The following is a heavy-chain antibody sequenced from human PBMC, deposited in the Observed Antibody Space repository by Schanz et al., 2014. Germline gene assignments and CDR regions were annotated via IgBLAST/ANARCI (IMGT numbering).Heavy chain of an antibody. J-gene: IGHJ5*02. V-gene: IGHV1-18*01. D-gene: IGHD6-25*01. CDR2: ISPYNGNT. Sequence: QVQLVQSGAEVKKPGASVKVSCKTSGYTFSSYGITWVRQAPGQGLEWMGWISPYNGNTNYAPKVQGRVTVTTDTSTSTAYMELRSLRSDDTAVYYCARGQRRTIGRPFGPWGQGTLVIVSS. CDR1: GYTFSSYG. CDR3: ARGQRRTIGRPFGP.